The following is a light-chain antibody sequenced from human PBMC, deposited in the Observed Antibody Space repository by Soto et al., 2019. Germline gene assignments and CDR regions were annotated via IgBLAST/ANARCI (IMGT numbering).Light chain of an antibody. CDR3: SSYTSSSTYV. J-gene: IGLJ1*01. Sequence: QSALTQRASVSGSPGQSITISCTGSSSDVPGYNFVSWYQQHPGKAPKLMIYHVSNRPSGISNRFSGSKSGNTASLTISGLQAEDEADYYCSSYTSSSTYVFGTGTKVTVL. CDR2: HVS. CDR1: SSDVPGYNF. V-gene: IGLV2-14*01.